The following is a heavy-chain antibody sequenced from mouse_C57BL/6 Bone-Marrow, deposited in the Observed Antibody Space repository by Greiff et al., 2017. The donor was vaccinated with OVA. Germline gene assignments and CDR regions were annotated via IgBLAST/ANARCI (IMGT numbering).Heavy chain of an antibody. V-gene: IGHV5-17*01. Sequence: DVMLVESGGGLVKPGGSLKLSCAASGFTFSDYGMHWVRQAPEKGLEWVAYISSGSSTIYYADTVKGRFTISRDNAKNTLFLQMTSLGSEDTAMYYCAGTPLDYWGQGTSVTVSS. J-gene: IGHJ4*01. CDR1: GFTFSDYG. CDR3: AGTPLDY. D-gene: IGHD2-14*01. CDR2: ISSGSSTI.